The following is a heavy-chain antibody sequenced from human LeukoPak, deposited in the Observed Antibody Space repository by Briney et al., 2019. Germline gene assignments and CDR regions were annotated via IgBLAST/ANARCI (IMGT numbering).Heavy chain of an antibody. J-gene: IGHJ4*02. D-gene: IGHD2-15*01. CDR3: ARDLVVVAANPFDY. CDR2: INPNSGGT. CDR1: GYTFTSYG. Sequence: GASVKVSCKASGYTFTSYGISWVRQAPGQGLEWMGWINPNSGGTNYAQKFQGRVTMTRDTSISTAYMELSRLRSDDTAVYYCARDLVVVAANPFDYWGQGTLVTVSS. V-gene: IGHV1-2*02.